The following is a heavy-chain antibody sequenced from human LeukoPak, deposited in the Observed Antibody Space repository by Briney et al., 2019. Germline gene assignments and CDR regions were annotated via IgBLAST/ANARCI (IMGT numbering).Heavy chain of an antibody. D-gene: IGHD1-1*01. CDR1: GGSFSGYY. CDR3: ARGLDWNDELDY. Sequence: PSETLSLTCAVYGGSFSGYYWSWIRQPPGKGLEWIGEINHSGSTNYNPSLKSRVTISVDTSKNQFSLKLSSVTAADTAVYYCARGLDWNDELDYWGQGTVVTVSS. CDR2: INHSGST. V-gene: IGHV4-34*01. J-gene: IGHJ4*02.